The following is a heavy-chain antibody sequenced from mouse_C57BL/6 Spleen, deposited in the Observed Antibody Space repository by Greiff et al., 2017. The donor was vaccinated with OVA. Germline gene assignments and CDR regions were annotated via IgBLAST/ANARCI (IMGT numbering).Heavy chain of an antibody. V-gene: IGHV1-82*01. J-gene: IGHJ2*01. CDR2: IYPGDGDT. D-gene: IGHD1-1*01. CDR3: ARSVTTVVLDY. CDR1: GYAFSSSW. Sequence: VKLVESGPELVKPGASVKISCKASGYAFSSSWMNWVKQRPGKGLEWIGRIYPGDGDTNYNGKFKGKATLTADKSSSTAYMQLSSLTSEDSAVYFCARSVTTVVLDYWGQGTTLTVSS.